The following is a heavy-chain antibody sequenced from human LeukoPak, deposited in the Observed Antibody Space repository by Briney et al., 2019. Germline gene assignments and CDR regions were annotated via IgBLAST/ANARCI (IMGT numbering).Heavy chain of an antibody. Sequence: GASVKVSCKASGYTLTSYYMHWVRQAPGQGLEWMGIINPSGGSTSYAQKFQGRVTMTTDTSTSTAYMELRSLRSDDTAVYYCARVIAPDYAQDYYDSSGRPRGFDYWGQGTLVTVSS. D-gene: IGHD3-22*01. CDR1: GYTLTSYY. CDR3: ARVIAPDYAQDYYDSSGRPRGFDY. V-gene: IGHV1-46*01. CDR2: INPSGGST. J-gene: IGHJ4*02.